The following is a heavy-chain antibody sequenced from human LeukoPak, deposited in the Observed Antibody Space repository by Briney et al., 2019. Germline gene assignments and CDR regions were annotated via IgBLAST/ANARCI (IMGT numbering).Heavy chain of an antibody. J-gene: IGHJ4*02. V-gene: IGHV3-21*01. Sequence: PGGSLRLSCEASGFTFISYSLNWVRQAPGKGLEWVSSISSSSSYIYYADSVKGRFTISRDNAKNSLYLQMNSLRAEDTAVYYCARDCVHYDSSGYWDYWGQGTLVTVSS. CDR3: ARDCVHYDSSGYWDY. CDR1: GFTFISYS. D-gene: IGHD3-22*01. CDR2: ISSSSSYI.